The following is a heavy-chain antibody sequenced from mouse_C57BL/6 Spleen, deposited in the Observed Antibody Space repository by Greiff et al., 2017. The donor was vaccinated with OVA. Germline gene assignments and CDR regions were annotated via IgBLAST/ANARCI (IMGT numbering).Heavy chain of an antibody. CDR1: GFNIKDDY. V-gene: IGHV14-4*01. CDR2: IDPENGDT. D-gene: IGHD1-1*01. J-gene: IGHJ1*03. CDR3: TTWAYYYGSRENWYFDV. Sequence: VQLKQSGAELVRPGASVKLSCTASGFNIKDDYMHWVKQRPEQGLEWIGWIDPENGDTEYASKVQGKATITADTSSNTAYLQLSSLTSEDTAVYYCTTWAYYYGSRENWYFDVWGTGTTVTVSS.